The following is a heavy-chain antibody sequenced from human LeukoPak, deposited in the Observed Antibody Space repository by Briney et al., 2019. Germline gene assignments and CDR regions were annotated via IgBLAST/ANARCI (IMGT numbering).Heavy chain of an antibody. V-gene: IGHV3-53*01. Sequence: HPGGSLRLSCAASGFTVSSNYMSWVRQAPGKGLEWVSVIYSGGSTYYADSVKGRFTISRDNSKNTLYLQMNSLRAGDTAVYYCARGSRTTGTTSGLFYWGQGTLVTVSS. D-gene: IGHD1-1*01. CDR1: GFTVSSNY. J-gene: IGHJ4*02. CDR3: ARGSRTTGTTSGLFY. CDR2: IYSGGST.